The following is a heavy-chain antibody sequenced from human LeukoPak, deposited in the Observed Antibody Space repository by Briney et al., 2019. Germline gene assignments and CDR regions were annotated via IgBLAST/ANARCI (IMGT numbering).Heavy chain of an antibody. J-gene: IGHJ4*02. D-gene: IGHD3-3*01. Sequence: GGSLRLSCTASGFTFSTYWMSWVRQAPGKGLEYVASIKQDGSEKEYVDSVKGRFTISRDNAKNSLYLQMISLRAEDTAVYYCATWRGAQSEFEYWCQRTPVTVSS. CDR1: GFTFSTYW. CDR3: ATWRGAQSEFEY. CDR2: IKQDGSEK. V-gene: IGHV3-7*01.